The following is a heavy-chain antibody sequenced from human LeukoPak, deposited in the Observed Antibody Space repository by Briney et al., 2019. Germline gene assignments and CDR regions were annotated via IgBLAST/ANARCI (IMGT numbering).Heavy chain of an antibody. CDR2: IIPIFGTA. CDR1: GGTFSSYA. V-gene: IGHV1-69*13. CDR3: ARDQASSGWHFDY. D-gene: IGHD6-19*01. J-gene: IGHJ4*02. Sequence: EASVKVSCKASGGTFSSYAISWVRQAPGQGLEWMGGIIPIFGTANYAQKFQGRVTITADESTSTAYMELSSLRSEDTAVYYCARDQASSGWHFDYWGQGTLVTVSS.